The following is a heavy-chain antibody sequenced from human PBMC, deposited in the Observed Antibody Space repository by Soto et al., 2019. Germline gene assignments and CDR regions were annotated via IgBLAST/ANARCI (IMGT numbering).Heavy chain of an antibody. CDR1: GYTLTELS. J-gene: IGHJ6*02. V-gene: IGHV1-24*01. Sequence: SVKVSCKVSGYTLTELSMHWVRQAPGKGLEWMGGFDPEDGETIYAQKFQGRVTMTEDTSTDTAYMELSSLRSEDTAVYYCATALQPEKNWGYYYYGMDVWGQVTTVTVSS. CDR3: ATALQPEKNWGYYYYGMDV. CDR2: FDPEDGET. D-gene: IGHD7-27*01.